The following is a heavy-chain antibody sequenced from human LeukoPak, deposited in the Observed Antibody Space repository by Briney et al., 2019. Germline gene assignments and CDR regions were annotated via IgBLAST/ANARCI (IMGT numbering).Heavy chain of an antibody. CDR3: ARLKFISGSYSTFDF. Sequence: PETLSLTSTVSGGSISSSSYYWGWIRQPPGKGLEWIGSIYYSGTTYYNPSLKSRVTISVDTSKNQFSLKLSSVTAADTAFYYCARLKFISGSYSTFDFWGQGTLVTVSS. J-gene: IGHJ4*02. CDR1: GGSISSSSYY. D-gene: IGHD1-26*01. CDR2: IYYSGTT. V-gene: IGHV4-39*01.